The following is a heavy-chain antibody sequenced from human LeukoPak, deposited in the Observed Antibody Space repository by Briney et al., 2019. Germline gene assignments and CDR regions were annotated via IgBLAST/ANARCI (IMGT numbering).Heavy chain of an antibody. J-gene: IGHJ5*02. V-gene: IGHV1-24*01. CDR1: GYTLTELS. D-gene: IGHD6-13*01. Sequence: ASVKVSCKVSGYTLTELSMHWVRQAPGKGLEWMGGFDPEDGETIYAQKFQGRVTMTEDTSTDTAYMELSSLRSEDTAVYYCATGYSSPMGLRWERGNWFDPWGQGTLVTVSS. CDR2: FDPEDGET. CDR3: ATGYSSPMGLRWERGNWFDP.